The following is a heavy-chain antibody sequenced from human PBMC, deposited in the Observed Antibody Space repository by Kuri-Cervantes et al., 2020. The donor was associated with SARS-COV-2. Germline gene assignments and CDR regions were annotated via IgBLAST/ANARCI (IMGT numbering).Heavy chain of an antibody. V-gene: IGHV3-23*01. Sequence: GESLKISCAASGFTFSSYAMSWVRQAPGKGLEWVSAISGSGGSTYYADSVKGRFTISRDNSKNTLYLQMNSLRAEDTALYYCAKDFHHFIAAAVYFDYWGQGTLVTVSS. CDR2: ISGSGGST. D-gene: IGHD6-13*01. CDR1: GFTFSSYA. CDR3: AKDFHHFIAAAVYFDY. J-gene: IGHJ4*02.